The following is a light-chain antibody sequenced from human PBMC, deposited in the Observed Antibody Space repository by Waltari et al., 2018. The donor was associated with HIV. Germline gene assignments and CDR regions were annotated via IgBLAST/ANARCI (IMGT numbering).Light chain of an antibody. J-gene: IGLJ2*01. CDR2: EVS. V-gene: IGLV2-8*01. CDR3: SSYAGSNNPV. Sequence: QSALTQPPSASGSPGQSVTISCTGTSSDVGGYNYVSWYQQHPGKAPKLMIYEVSKRPSGVPDRFSGSKSGNTAFLTVSGLQAEDEADYYCSSYAGSNNPVFGGGTKLTVL. CDR1: SSDVGGYNY.